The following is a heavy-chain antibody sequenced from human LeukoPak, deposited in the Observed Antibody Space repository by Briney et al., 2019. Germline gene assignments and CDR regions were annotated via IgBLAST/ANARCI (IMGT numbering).Heavy chain of an antibody. J-gene: IGHJ4*02. CDR1: GFTFSSYG. D-gene: IGHD1-26*01. V-gene: IGHV3-30*02. CDR2: IRYDGSNK. CDR3: AKAQGWELPYYFDY. Sequence: PGGSLRLSCAAPGFTFSSYGMHWVRQAPGKGLEWVAFIRYDGSNKYYADSVKGRFTISRDNSKNTLYLQMNSLRAEDTAVYYCAKAQGWELPYYFDYWGQGTLVTVSS.